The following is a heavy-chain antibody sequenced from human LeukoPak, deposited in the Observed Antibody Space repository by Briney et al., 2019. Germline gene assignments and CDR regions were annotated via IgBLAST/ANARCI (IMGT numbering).Heavy chain of an antibody. D-gene: IGHD2-8*02. Sequence: PGGSLRLSCAASGFTFSTFAMIWVRQPPGKGLEWVSSIFPSGGEIHYADSVRGRFTISRDNSKSTLSLQMNSLRAEDTAIYYCATYKKVLLPLEPWAKGPLAPVSS. V-gene: IGHV3-23*01. CDR1: GFTFSTFA. J-gene: IGHJ5*02. CDR3: ATYKKVLLPLEP. CDR2: IFPSGGEI.